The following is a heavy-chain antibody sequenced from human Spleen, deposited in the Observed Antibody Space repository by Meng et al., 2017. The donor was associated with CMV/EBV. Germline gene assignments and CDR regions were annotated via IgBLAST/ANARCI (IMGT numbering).Heavy chain of an antibody. J-gene: IGHJ6*02. V-gene: IGHV4-59*12. CDR1: DDSLRSYY. CDR2: IYHSGAT. CDR3: ARDTTYYGLDV. Sequence: SETLSLTCTVSDDSLRSYYWNWIRQSPGRGLEWIGNIYHSGATYYNPSLRGRVTTSVDTSKNHFSLNLKSVTAADTALYYCARDTTYYGLDVWGPGTTVTVSS. D-gene: IGHD1-1*01.